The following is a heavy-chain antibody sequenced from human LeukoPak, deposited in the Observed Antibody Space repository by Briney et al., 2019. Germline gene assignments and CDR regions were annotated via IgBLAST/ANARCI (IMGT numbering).Heavy chain of an antibody. CDR1: GGSFRGYY. CDR3: ARDAKEATSPPDY. J-gene: IGHJ4*02. Sequence: SGTLSLTCAVYGGSFRGYYWSWIRQPPGKGLEWIGEINHSGRANYNPSLKSRVTISEDPAKNQFSLKLSSVTGADTAVYYCARDAKEATSPPDYRGQGALVTVSS. CDR2: INHSGRA. V-gene: IGHV4-34*01.